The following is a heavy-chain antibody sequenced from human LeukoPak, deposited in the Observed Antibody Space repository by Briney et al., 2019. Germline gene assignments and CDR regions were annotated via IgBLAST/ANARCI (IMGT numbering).Heavy chain of an antibody. D-gene: IGHD3-22*01. V-gene: IGHV4-59*01. CDR2: IYYSGST. CDR1: GGSISSYY. J-gene: IGHJ6*02. Sequence: SETLSLTCTVSGGSISSYYWSWIRQPPGKGLEWIGYIYYSGSTNYNPSLKSRVTISVDTSKNQFSLKLSSVTAADTAVYYCARCFYDSSGYYLPRAGDYYYYGMDVWGQGTTVTVSS. CDR3: ARCFYDSSGYYLPRAGDYYYYGMDV.